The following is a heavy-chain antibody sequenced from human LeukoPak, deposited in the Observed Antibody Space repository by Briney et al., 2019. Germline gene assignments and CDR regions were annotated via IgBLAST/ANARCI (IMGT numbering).Heavy chain of an antibody. CDR2: IWYDGSNK. V-gene: IGHV3-33*01. Sequence: GRSLRLSCAASGFTFSSYGMHWVRQAPGKGLEWVAVIWYDGSNKYYADSVKGRFTISRDNSKNTLYLQMNSLRAEDTAVYYCASETNCSGGSCYQTRGQGTLVTVSS. CDR3: ASETNCSGGSCYQT. CDR1: GFTFSSYG. D-gene: IGHD2-15*01. J-gene: IGHJ4*02.